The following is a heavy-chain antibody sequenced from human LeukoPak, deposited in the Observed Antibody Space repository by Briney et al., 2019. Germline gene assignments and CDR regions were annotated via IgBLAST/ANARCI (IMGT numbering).Heavy chain of an antibody. CDR3: ARGMERELFYYYYYYGMDV. V-gene: IGHV1-8*01. J-gene: IGHJ6*02. Sequence: GASVKVSCKASGYTFTSYDINWVRQATGQGLEWMGWMNPNSGNTGYAQKFQGRVTMTRNTSISTAYMELSSLRSEDTAVYYCARGMERELFYYYYYYGMDVWGQGTTVTVSS. CDR1: GYTFTSYD. CDR2: MNPNSGNT. D-gene: IGHD1-1*01.